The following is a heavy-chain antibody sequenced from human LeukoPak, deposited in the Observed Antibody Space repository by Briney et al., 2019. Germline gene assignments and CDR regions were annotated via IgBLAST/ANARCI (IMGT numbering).Heavy chain of an antibody. Sequence: PTETLSLTCTVSGCSVSDYYCSCNLQSPGKILQWIVYIYYTGSSSYNPSLRSRVTISADTSKNQFSLKLRSVTAADTSVFYCASRKLGNDYWGQGTLVTVSS. CDR3: ASRKLGNDY. CDR2: IYYTGSS. J-gene: IGHJ4*01. CDR1: GCSVSDYY. V-gene: IGHV4-59*02. D-gene: IGHD7-27*01.